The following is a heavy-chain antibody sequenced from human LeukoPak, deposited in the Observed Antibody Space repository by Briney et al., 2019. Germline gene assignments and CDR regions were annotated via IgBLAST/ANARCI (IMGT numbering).Heavy chain of an antibody. CDR2: INQDGSQK. CDR3: ATVRTYTNFDY. J-gene: IGHJ4*02. V-gene: IGHV3-7*05. Sequence: HPGGSLRLSCAASGFTFSGYWMSWVHQAPGKGLEWVANINQDGSQKYYVDSVKGRFTISRDNAKNSLYLQMNSLRAEDTAVYYCATVRTYTNFDYWGQGTLVTVSS. D-gene: IGHD5-18*01. CDR1: GFTFSGYW.